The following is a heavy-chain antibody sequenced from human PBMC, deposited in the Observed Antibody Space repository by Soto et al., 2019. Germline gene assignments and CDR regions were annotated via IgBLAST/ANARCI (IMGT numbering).Heavy chain of an antibody. CDR2: IFDGGET. D-gene: IGHD2-2*01. CDR1: GFSVSDND. V-gene: IGHV3-66*01. CDR3: VRDHIGYCSRNNCFAGMTVIDI. Sequence: GGSLRLSCAASGFSVSDNDMSWVRQAPGEGLDWVSIIFDGGETHYADSVKGRFTISRDNSKNTLFLQMDGLRAEDTAMYYCVRDHIGYCSRNNCFAGMTVIDIWGQGTMVTVSS. J-gene: IGHJ3*02.